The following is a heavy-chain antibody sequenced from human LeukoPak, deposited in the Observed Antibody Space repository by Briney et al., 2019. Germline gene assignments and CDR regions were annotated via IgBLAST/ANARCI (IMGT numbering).Heavy chain of an antibody. CDR2: IYYSGST. D-gene: IGHD6-13*01. J-gene: IGHJ6*02. Sequence: PSETLSLTCTVSGGSISSSSYYWGWIRQPPGKGPEWIGSIYYSGSTCYNPSLKSRVTISVDTSKNQFSLKVSSVTAADTAVYYCAAGRPVHYYGMDVWGQGTTVTVSS. CDR1: GGSISSSSYY. V-gene: IGHV4-39*01. CDR3: AAGRPVHYYGMDV.